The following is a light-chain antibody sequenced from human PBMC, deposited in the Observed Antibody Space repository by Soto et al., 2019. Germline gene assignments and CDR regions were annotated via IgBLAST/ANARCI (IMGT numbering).Light chain of an antibody. V-gene: IGKV3-15*01. CDR3: QKYNNWRT. J-gene: IGKJ1*01. CDR1: QSVSSN. CDR2: GAS. Sequence: EIVMTQSPATLSVSPGERATLSCRASQSVSSNLAWYQQKPGQAPRLLIYGASTRATGIPARFSGSGSGTEFTLTIRSLQSENLAVYYCQKYNNWRTSGQGTKVEIK.